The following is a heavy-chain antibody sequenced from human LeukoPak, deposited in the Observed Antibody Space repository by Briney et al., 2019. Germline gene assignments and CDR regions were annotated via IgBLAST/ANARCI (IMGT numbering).Heavy chain of an antibody. D-gene: IGHD3-10*01. Sequence: PSETLSLTCTVSGGSISSYYWSWIRQPPGKGLEWIGYIYYSGSTNYNPSLKSRVTISVDTSKNQFSLKLSSVTAADTAVYYCARRYGSGSSGTFDYWGQGTLVTVSS. CDR2: IYYSGST. CDR3: ARRYGSGSSGTFDY. CDR1: GGSISSYY. V-gene: IGHV4-59*01. J-gene: IGHJ4*02.